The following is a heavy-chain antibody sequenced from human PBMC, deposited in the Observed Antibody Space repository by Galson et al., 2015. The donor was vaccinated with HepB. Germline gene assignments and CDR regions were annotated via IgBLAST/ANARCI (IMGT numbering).Heavy chain of an antibody. CDR3: ARNGGFSDI. CDR2: IIPVFGTA. Sequence: SVKVSCKASGGTFNSYGITWVRQAPGQGLEWVGGIIPVFGTANYAQKLQGRVTITADQSTRTANMELRSLRFDDTAMYYCARNGGFSDIWGQGTVVTVSS. CDR1: GGTFNSYG. D-gene: IGHD3-16*01. J-gene: IGHJ3*02. V-gene: IGHV1-69*13.